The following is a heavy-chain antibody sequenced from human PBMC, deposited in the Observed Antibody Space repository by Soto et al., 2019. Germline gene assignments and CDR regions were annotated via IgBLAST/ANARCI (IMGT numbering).Heavy chain of an antibody. D-gene: IGHD1-20*01. J-gene: IGHJ4*02. CDR1: GFTFSSYA. CDR3: VKLKGRLVWLDY. V-gene: IGHV3-23*01. Sequence: EVQLLESGGGLVQPGGSLRLSCAASGFTFSSYAMSWVRQAPGKGLEWVSAISGSGGSTYYADSVKGRFTISRDNSKNTLYLQMNSLRAEDTAVYYCVKLKGRLVWLDYWGQGTLVTVSS. CDR2: ISGSGGST.